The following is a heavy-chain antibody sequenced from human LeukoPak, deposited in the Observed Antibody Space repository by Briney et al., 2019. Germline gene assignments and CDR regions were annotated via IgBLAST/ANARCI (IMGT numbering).Heavy chain of an antibody. CDR1: GGSISSY. CDR2: IYGSGTT. V-gene: IGHV4-4*07. CDR3: ARDSGTTGEVKFDP. D-gene: IGHD3-10*01. Sequence: SETLSLTCTVSGGSISSYWSWIRQPAGKGLEWIGRIYGSGTTTYNPSLKSRVSMSIDTSKNQFSLKLMTVTAADTAVYYCARDSGTTGEVKFDPWGQGTLVTVSS. J-gene: IGHJ5*02.